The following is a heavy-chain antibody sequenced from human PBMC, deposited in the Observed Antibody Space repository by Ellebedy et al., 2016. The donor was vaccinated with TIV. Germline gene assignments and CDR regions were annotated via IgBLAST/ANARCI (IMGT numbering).Heavy chain of an antibody. Sequence: GGSLRLSXADSGFAFSTKWMNWVRQAPGKGLEWVANIKRDGSQKNYVDSVKGRFTISRDNVKNTVVLQMSSLRAEDTAVYYCTKTAYYGGKGFYIDSWGQGILVTVSS. CDR2: IKRDGSQK. CDR3: TKTAYYGGKGFYIDS. J-gene: IGHJ4*02. CDR1: GFAFSTKW. D-gene: IGHD4-23*01. V-gene: IGHV3-7*01.